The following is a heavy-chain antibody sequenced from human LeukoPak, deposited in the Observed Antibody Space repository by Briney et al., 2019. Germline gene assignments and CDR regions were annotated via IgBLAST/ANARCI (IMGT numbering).Heavy chain of an antibody. D-gene: IGHD5-24*01. CDR1: GGSISSGDYY. Sequence: SETLSLTCTVSGGSISSGDYYWSWIRQPPGKGLEWIGYIYYSGSTYYNPSLKSRVTISVDTSKNQFSLKLSSVTAADTAVYYCAALWGSRDGYNYGMDVWGQGTTVTVSS. V-gene: IGHV4-30-4*01. CDR2: IYYSGST. J-gene: IGHJ6*02. CDR3: AALWGSRDGYNYGMDV.